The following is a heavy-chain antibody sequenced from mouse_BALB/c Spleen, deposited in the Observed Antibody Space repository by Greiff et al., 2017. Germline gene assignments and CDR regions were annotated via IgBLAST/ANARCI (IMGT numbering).Heavy chain of an antibody. Sequence: LQQPGSELVRPGASVKLSCKASGYTFTSYWMHWVKQRHGQGLEWIGNIYPGSGSTNYDEKFKSKGTLTVDTSSSTAYMHLSSLTSEDSAVYYCTRGGKVPFAYGGQGTLVTVSA. CDR3: TRGGKVPFAY. V-gene: IGHV1S22*01. CDR2: IYPGSGST. J-gene: IGHJ3*01. D-gene: IGHD2-14*01. CDR1: GYTFTSYW.